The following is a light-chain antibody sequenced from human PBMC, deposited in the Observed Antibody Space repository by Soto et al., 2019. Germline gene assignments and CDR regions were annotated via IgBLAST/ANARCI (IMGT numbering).Light chain of an antibody. Sequence: DIRVTQSPTSLSSCLVDIVTITCRASHSISRWLAWYQQKPGKAPNLLIYDASSLEIGVPSRFSGSGSGTEFTLTIGSLQTDDFATYYCQQYNSLLAFGGGTKVDIK. CDR3: QQYNSLLA. J-gene: IGKJ4*01. CDR1: HSISRW. V-gene: IGKV1-5*01. CDR2: DAS.